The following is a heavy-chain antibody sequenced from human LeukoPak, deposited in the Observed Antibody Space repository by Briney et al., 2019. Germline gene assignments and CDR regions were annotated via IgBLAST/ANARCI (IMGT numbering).Heavy chain of an antibody. CDR3: ARGVEGDLLFDY. D-gene: IGHD1-26*01. CDR1: SFY. Sequence: SFYWSWIRQPAGKRLEWIGRIYTSGSTNYNPSLKSRVTISVDTSKNQFSLKLSSVTAADTAVYYCARGVEGDLLFDYWGQGTLVTVSS. CDR2: IYTSGST. V-gene: IGHV4-61*02. J-gene: IGHJ4*02.